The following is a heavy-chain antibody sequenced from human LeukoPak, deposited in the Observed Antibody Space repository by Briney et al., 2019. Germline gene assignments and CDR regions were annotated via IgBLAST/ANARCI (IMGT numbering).Heavy chain of an antibody. J-gene: IGHJ4*02. CDR1: GGSISSSSYY. V-gene: IGHV4-39*02. D-gene: IGHD5-24*01. CDR2: IYYSGST. Sequence: KTSETLSLTCTVSGGSISSSSYYWGWIRQPPGKGLEWIGSIYYSGSTYYNPSLKSRVTISVDTSKNQFSLKLSSVTAADTAVYYCARDPLGAQDGQSDYWGQGTRVTVSS. CDR3: ARDPLGAQDGQSDY.